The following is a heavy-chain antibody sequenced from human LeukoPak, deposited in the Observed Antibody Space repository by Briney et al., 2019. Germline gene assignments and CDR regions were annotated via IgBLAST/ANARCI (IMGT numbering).Heavy chain of an antibody. J-gene: IGHJ4*02. Sequence: KDGESLKISCVGSGYRFSDYWIGWVRQIPGKGLEWMALIFPGDSDLRYNPSFEGQVTISADKSITTAFLQWRSLKASDTATYYCVRRRGTYDNAYFDSWGQGTLVTVSS. CDR3: VRRRGTYDNAYFDS. CDR1: GYRFSDYW. CDR2: IFPGDSDL. D-gene: IGHD1-1*01. V-gene: IGHV5-51*01.